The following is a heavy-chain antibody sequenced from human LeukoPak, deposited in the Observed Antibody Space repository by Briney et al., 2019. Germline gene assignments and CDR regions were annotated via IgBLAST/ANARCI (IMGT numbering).Heavy chain of an antibody. D-gene: IGHD3-10*01. J-gene: IGHJ6*04. CDR3: ARETYYYGSAMEHMDV. CDR1: GFTFSSYG. CDR2: IWYDGSNK. Sequence: GRSLRLSCAASGFTFSSYGMHWVRQAPGKGLEWVAVIWYDGSNKYYADSVKGRFTISRDNSKNTLYLQMNSLRAEDTAVYYCARETYYYGSAMEHMDVRGKGTTVTVSS. V-gene: IGHV3-33*01.